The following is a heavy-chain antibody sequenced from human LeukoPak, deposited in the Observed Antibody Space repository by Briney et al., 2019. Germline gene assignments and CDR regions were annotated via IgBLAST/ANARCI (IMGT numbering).Heavy chain of an antibody. J-gene: IGHJ4*02. V-gene: IGHV3-7*01. D-gene: IGHD1-14*01. CDR2: INQGGSDK. CDR3: TRDRSRAEDD. Sequence: GGSLRLSCAASGFTFSSYWMSWVRQAPGKGLEWVANINQGGSDKYYVDSVKGRFTISRDNANNLLYLQMNSLRGKDTAVYYCTRDRSRAEDDWGQGTLVTVSS. CDR1: GFTFSSYW.